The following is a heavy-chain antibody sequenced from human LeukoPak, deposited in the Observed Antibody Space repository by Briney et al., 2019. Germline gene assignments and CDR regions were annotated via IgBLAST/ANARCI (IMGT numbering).Heavy chain of an antibody. V-gene: IGHV3-7*03. CDR1: GFTFSGYW. D-gene: IGHD4-17*01. J-gene: IGHJ4*02. CDR3: TRGQTTVTN. Sequence: PGGSLRLSCAASGFTFSGYWMSWVRQAPGKGLEWVANIKQDGSEKYYEDSVKGRFTISRDNAKNSLYLQMNSLRAEDTAVYYCTRGQTTVTNWGQGTLVTVSS. CDR2: IKQDGSEK.